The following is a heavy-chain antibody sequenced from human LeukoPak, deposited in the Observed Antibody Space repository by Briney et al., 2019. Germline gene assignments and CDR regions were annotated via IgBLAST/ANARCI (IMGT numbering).Heavy chain of an antibody. CDR2: IYYTGNT. J-gene: IGHJ4*02. D-gene: IGHD3-10*02. V-gene: IGHV4-59*08. CDR3: ARQNTDFTLFLD. CDR1: GGSISSYY. Sequence: PSETLSLTCTVSGGSISSYYWSWIRQPPGKGLERTGYIYYTGNTNFNPSLESRVTISVDTSNNQFSLKLSSVTAADTAVYYCARQNTDFTLFLDWGQGTLVTVSS.